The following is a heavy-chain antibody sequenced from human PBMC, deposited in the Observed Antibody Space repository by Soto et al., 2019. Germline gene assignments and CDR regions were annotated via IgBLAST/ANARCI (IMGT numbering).Heavy chain of an antibody. CDR3: ARRVGCSGGSCIENDY. V-gene: IGHV4-4*02. Sequence: QVQLQESGPGLVKPSGTLSLTCAVSGGSISSSNWWSWVRQPPGKGLEWIGEIYHSGSPNYNPSPKSRVTISVDKSTNQFPQKLSSATAADTAVYYCARRVGCSGGSCIENDYWGQGTLVTVSS. CDR2: IYHSGSP. CDR1: GGSISSSNW. D-gene: IGHD2-15*01. J-gene: IGHJ4*02.